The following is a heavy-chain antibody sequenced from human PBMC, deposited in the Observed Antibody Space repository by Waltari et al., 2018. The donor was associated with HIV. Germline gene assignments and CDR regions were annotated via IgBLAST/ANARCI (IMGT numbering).Heavy chain of an antibody. CDR1: GDSMSSSDYY. J-gene: IGHJ5*02. CDR3: ARHSAGSHDYVWGSYRLGWFDP. Sequence: QLQLQESGPGLVKPSETLSLTCTVSGDSMSSSDYYWGWLRQPHGKGLDWIGTISYSGSSYYNPSLKSRLSISVDTSNNHFSLRLSSLTAADTAVYYCARHSAGSHDYVWGSYRLGWFDPWGQGTLVTVSS. D-gene: IGHD3-16*02. CDR2: ISYSGSS. V-gene: IGHV4-39*01.